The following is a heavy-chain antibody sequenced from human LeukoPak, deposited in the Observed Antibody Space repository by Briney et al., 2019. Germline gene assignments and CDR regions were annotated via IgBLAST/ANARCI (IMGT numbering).Heavy chain of an antibody. CDR2: IYRSGST. Sequence: SETLSLTCTVSGGSISNYYWNWIRQPPGKGLEWIGYIYRSGSTTYNPSLKSRVTISVDTSKNQFSLKLSSVTAADTAVYYCARGRGKNSYGMDVWGQGTTVTVSS. V-gene: IGHV4-59*12. D-gene: IGHD3-16*01. J-gene: IGHJ6*02. CDR3: ARGRGKNSYGMDV. CDR1: GGSISNYY.